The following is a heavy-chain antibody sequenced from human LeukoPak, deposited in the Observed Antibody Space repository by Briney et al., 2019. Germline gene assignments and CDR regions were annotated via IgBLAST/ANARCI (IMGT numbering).Heavy chain of an antibody. J-gene: IGHJ5*02. V-gene: IGHV4-39*01. Sequence: SETLSLTCTVSGVSISSSSYCWGWIRQPPGKGLEWIGSICYSGSTFYNPSLKSRVTLSVDTSKNQFSLELSSVTAADTALYYCARTENYVPEDCFDPWGQGTLVTVSS. CDR2: ICYSGST. CDR3: ARTENYVPEDCFDP. CDR1: GVSISSSSYC. D-gene: IGHD3-16*01.